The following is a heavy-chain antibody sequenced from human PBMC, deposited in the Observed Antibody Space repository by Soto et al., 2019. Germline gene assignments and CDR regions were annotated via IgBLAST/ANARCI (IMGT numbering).Heavy chain of an antibody. CDR1: GFTFSSYS. J-gene: IGHJ4*02. CDR2: ISSSSSTI. Sequence: GGSLRLSCAASGFTFSSYSMNWVRQAPRKGLEWVSYISSSSSTIYYADSVKGRFTISRDNAKNSLYLQMNSLRAEDTAVYYCARDLGDFWSGFYFDYWGQGTLVTVSS. CDR3: ARDLGDFWSGFYFDY. D-gene: IGHD3-3*01. V-gene: IGHV3-48*01.